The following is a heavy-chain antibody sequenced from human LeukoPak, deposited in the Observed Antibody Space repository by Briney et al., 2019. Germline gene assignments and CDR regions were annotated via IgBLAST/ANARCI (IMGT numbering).Heavy chain of an antibody. CDR2: IYHSGST. CDR3: ARVCDSHFDY. Sequence: KPSETLSLTCAVSGYSISSGYYWGWIRQPPGKGLEWIGSIYHSGSTYYNPSLKSRVTISVDTSKNQFSLKLSSVTAADTAVYYCARVCDSHFDYWGQGTLVTVSS. CDR1: GYSISSGYY. D-gene: IGHD3-22*01. V-gene: IGHV4-38-2*01. J-gene: IGHJ4*02.